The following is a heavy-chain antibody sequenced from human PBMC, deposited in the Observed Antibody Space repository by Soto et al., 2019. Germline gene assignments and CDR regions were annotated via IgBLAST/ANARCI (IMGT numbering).Heavy chain of an antibody. CDR1: GGSLNSYY. CDR2: VSSTGST. J-gene: IGHJ4*02. V-gene: IGHV4-59*01. Sequence: PSETLSLTCTVSGGSLNSYYWTWIRQSPGKGLEWIGYVSSTGSTNYNPSLKSRVILSLDTSTSEVSLSLTSVTAADAAVYYCARDKITGLFDYWGQGTLVTVAS. CDR3: ARDKITGLFDY. D-gene: IGHD2-8*02.